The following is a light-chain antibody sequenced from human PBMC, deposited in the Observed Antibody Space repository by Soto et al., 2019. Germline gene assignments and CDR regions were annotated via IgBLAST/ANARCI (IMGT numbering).Light chain of an antibody. V-gene: IGKV1-5*01. Sequence: GDRVTITCRASQSISSWLAWYQQKPGKAPKLLIYDASSLESGVPSRFSGSGSGTDFTLTISSLQPEDFAAYFCQQSYRSPYTFGQGTKVDIK. J-gene: IGKJ2*01. CDR1: QSISSW. CDR3: QQSYRSPYT. CDR2: DAS.